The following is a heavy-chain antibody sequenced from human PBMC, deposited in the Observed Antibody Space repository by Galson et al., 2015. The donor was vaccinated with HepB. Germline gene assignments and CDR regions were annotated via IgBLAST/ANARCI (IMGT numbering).Heavy chain of an antibody. V-gene: IGHV4-39*01. CDR2: MYYSGRT. J-gene: IGHJ4*02. CDR1: GGSISSGGYY. Sequence: SETLSLTCTVSGGSISSGGYYWSWIRQPPGKGLEWIGNMYYSGRTYYNPSLKSRITISVDTSKNQFSLKLNSVTAADTAVYYCATYSGWYVMSEYWGQGTLVTVSS. CDR3: ATYSGWYVMSEY. D-gene: IGHD6-19*01.